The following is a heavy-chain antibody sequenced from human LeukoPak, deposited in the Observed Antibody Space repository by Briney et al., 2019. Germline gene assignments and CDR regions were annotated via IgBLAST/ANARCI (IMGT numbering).Heavy chain of an antibody. J-gene: IGHJ4*02. V-gene: IGHV1-2*02. CDR2: INPNSGGT. Sequence: ASVKVSCKASGYTFTGYYMHWVRQAPGQGLEWMGWINPNSGGTNYAQKFLGRVTMTRDTSISTAYMELSRLRSDDTAVYYCARDGGGLTDTHADYWGQGTLVTVSS. CDR1: GYTFTGYY. D-gene: IGHD3-16*01. CDR3: ARDGGGLTDTHADY.